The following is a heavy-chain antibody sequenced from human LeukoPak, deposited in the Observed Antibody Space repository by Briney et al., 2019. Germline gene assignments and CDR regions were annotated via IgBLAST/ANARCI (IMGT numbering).Heavy chain of an antibody. CDR3: ARDAGGTTTSYYYYMDV. Sequence: ASVKVSCKASGYTFTIYYIHWVRQAPGQGLEWIGIINPSGGSTSYAQKFQGRVTMTRDMSTSTVYMELSSLRSEDTAIYYCARDAGGTTTSYYYYMDVWGKGTTVTVSS. CDR2: INPSGGST. V-gene: IGHV1-46*01. CDR1: GYTFTIYY. J-gene: IGHJ6*03. D-gene: IGHD4-11*01.